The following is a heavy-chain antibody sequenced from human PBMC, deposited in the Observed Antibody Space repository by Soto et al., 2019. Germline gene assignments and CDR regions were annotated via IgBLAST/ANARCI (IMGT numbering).Heavy chain of an antibody. CDR1: GGSISSSSYY. D-gene: IGHD2-15*01. CDR2: IYYSGST. J-gene: IGHJ6*03. Sequence: QLQLQESGPGLVKPSETLSLTCTVSGGSISSSSYYWGWIRQPPGKGLEWIGSIYYSGSTYYNPSLKSRVTISVDTSKNQFSLKLSSVTATDTAVYYCAIQRVCLGGSCYSQDYYYYMDVWGKGTTVTVSS. V-gene: IGHV4-39*01. CDR3: AIQRVCLGGSCYSQDYYYYMDV.